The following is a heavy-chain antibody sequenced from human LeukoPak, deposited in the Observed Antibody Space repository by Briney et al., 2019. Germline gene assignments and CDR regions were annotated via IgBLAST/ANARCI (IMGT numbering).Heavy chain of an antibody. CDR2: IGSGGGPI. V-gene: IGHV3-48*03. CDR3: AREDSRDALDI. CDR1: GFTFSSFE. Sequence: QPGGSLRLSCEGSGFTFSSFEMNWVRQAPGKGLEWLSYIGSGGGPIYYADSVKGRFTISRDNARNSLYLQMNSLRAEDTAVYHCAREDSRDALDIWSQGTMVTVSS. J-gene: IGHJ3*02. D-gene: IGHD3-22*01.